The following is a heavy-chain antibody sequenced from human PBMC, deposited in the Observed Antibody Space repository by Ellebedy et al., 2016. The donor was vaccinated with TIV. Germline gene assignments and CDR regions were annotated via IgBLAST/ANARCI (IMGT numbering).Heavy chain of an antibody. CDR1: KGTIKTSG. D-gene: IGHD3-16*01. CDR2: IIPVFGTT. Sequence: SVKVSXKTSKGTIKTSGFSWVRQAPGQGLEWMGGIIPVFGTTNYAQKFQGRVTITADKSTSSVFLELSSLKSDDTAVYFCARDSGGFDSWGQGTRVTVSS. J-gene: IGHJ4*02. CDR3: ARDSGGFDS. V-gene: IGHV1-69*06.